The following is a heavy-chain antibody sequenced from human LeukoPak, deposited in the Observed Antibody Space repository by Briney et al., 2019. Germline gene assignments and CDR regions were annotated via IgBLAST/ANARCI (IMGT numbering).Heavy chain of an antibody. Sequence: GGSLRLSCAASGFTFSSYTMTWVRQAPGKGPEWVSSINPDNRYIYYADSVKGRFTISRDNARNSLYLQMNSLKTEDTAVYYCANSGGNFRQLNYWGQGTLVTVSS. J-gene: IGHJ4*02. V-gene: IGHV3-21*04. CDR1: GFTFSSYT. CDR3: ANSGGNFRQLNY. D-gene: IGHD1-1*01. CDR2: INPDNRYI.